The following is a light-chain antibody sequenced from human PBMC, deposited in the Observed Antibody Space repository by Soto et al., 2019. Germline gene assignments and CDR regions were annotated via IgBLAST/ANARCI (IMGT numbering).Light chain of an antibody. CDR3: MQVTHVPHT. V-gene: IGKV2-24*01. J-gene: IGKJ2*01. Sequence: DVVLTQTSLSSPVTLGQSASISCRSSQSLVYSDGDTYLSWLHQRPGQPPRLLIYKVSNRFSGVPDRITGSGAGTDFTLKISRVEAEDVGVYYCMQVTHVPHTFGQGTKLEIK. CDR1: QSLVYSDGDTY. CDR2: KVS.